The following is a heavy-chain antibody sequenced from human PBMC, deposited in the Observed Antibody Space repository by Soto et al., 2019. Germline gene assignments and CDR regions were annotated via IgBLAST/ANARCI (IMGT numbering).Heavy chain of an antibody. J-gene: IGHJ4*02. Sequence: SETLSLTCTVSGGSISSYYWSWIRQPPGKGLEWIGYIYYSGSTNYNPSLKSRVTISVDTSKNQFPLKLTSVTAADTAVYYCARDESADARLDYWGQGTLVTAS. CDR1: GGSISSYY. CDR3: ARDESADARLDY. V-gene: IGHV4-59*01. CDR2: IYYSGST.